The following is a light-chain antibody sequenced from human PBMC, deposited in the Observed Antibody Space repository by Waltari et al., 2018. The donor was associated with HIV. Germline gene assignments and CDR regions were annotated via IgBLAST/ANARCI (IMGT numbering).Light chain of an antibody. CDR1: SSDVGGYNY. CDR3: CSYAGSYTFG. CDR2: DVT. V-gene: IGLV2-11*01. J-gene: IGLJ3*02. Sequence: QSALTQPRPVSGSPGQSVPIPCTGTSSDVGGYNYVSWYQQHPGKAPKLMIYDVTKRPSGVPDRFSGSKSGNTASLTISGLQAEDEADYYCCSYAGSYTFGFGGGTKLTVL.